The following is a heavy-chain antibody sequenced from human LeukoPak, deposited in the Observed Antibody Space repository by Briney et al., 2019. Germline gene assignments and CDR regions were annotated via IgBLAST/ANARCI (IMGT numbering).Heavy chain of an antibody. J-gene: IGHJ6*02. CDR3: AKGRRYCSGGSRYTMDV. D-gene: IGHD2-15*01. V-gene: IGHV3-23*01. Sequence: PGGSLRLSCAASGFTFSSYAMSWVRQAPGKGLEWVSAISGSGGSTYYADSVKDRFTISRDNSKNTLYLQMNSLRAEDTAVYYCAKGRRYCSGGSRYTMDVWGQGTTVTVSS. CDR1: GFTFSSYA. CDR2: ISGSGGST.